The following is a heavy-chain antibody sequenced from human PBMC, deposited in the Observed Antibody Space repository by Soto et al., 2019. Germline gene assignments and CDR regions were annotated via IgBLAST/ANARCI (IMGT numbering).Heavy chain of an antibody. V-gene: IGHV4-34*01. Sequence: PSETLSLTCAVYCGSFSGYYWSWIRQPPGKGLEWIGEINHSGSTNYNPSLKSRVTISVDTSKNQFSLKLSSVTAADTAVYYCARLGSSWPYYYYGMDVWGQGTTVTVSS. CDR2: INHSGST. J-gene: IGHJ6*02. CDR1: CGSFSGYY. D-gene: IGHD6-13*01. CDR3: ARLGSSWPYYYYGMDV.